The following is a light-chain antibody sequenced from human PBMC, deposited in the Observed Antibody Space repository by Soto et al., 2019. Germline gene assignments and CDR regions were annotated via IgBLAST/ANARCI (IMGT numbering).Light chain of an antibody. J-gene: IGLJ2*01. V-gene: IGLV2-23*02. CDR2: EVR. CDR1: SSDVGTYNL. Sequence: QSVLTQPASVSGSPGQSITISCTGASSDVGTYNLVSWYQQHPGKAPKLIIYEVRKRPSGLSSRFSGSKSGDTASLTISGLQAEDEADYYCCSYAGSNSVIFGGVTKLTVL. CDR3: CSYAGSNSVI.